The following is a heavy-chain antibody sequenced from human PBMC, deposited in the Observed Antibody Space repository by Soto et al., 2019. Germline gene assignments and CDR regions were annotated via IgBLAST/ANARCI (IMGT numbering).Heavy chain of an antibody. D-gene: IGHD3-3*01. J-gene: IGHJ5*02. Sequence: SETLSLTCTVSCGSISSSSYYWGWIRQPPGKGLEWIGSIYYSGSTYYNPSLKSRVTISVDTSKNQFSLKLSSVTAADTAVYYCATHARGYDFWSGYPKNWFDPWGQGTLVTVSS. V-gene: IGHV4-39*01. CDR3: ATHARGYDFWSGYPKNWFDP. CDR1: CGSISSSSYY. CDR2: IYYSGST.